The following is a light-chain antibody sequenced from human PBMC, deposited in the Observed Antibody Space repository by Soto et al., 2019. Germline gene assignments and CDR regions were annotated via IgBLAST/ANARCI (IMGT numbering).Light chain of an antibody. J-gene: IGKJ5*01. V-gene: IGKV3-11*01. CDR2: DVS. CDR1: QSIFNY. CDR3: QQRADWPIT. Sequence: EIVLTQSPATLSLSPGKRATLSCRASQSIFNYLGWYQQKPGQAPRLLIYDVSNRATGIPARFSGSGFGTDFTLTISSLEPEDFAVYYCQQRADWPITFGQGTRLEIK.